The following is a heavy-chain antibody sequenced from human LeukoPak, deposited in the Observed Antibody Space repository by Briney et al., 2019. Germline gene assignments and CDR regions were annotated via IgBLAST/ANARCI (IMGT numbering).Heavy chain of an antibody. CDR3: ASAAGPFDN. CDR1: GLIFNTYG. V-gene: IGHV3-33*01. CDR2: IWFDGSIK. D-gene: IGHD6-19*01. Sequence: PGGSLRLSCAASGLIFNTYGMHWVRQAPGKGLEWVAVIWFDGSIKYYADSVKGRFTISRDNSKNTLYLQMNSLRAEDTALYYCASAAGPFDNWGQGTLVTVSS. J-gene: IGHJ4*02.